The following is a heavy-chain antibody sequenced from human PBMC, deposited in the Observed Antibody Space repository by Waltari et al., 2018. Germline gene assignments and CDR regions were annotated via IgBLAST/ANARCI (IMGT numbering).Heavy chain of an antibody. CDR1: GFTFSSYA. J-gene: IGHJ3*01. Sequence: EVQLLESGGGLVQPGGSLRLSCAASGFTFSSYAMSWVRQAPGKGLEWVSAISGSGGSTYYADSVKGRFTISRDNSKNTLYLQMKNLTAEDTALYYCARATNWVLEAFDLWGQGTMVTVSP. D-gene: IGHD1-1*01. V-gene: IGHV3-23*01. CDR3: ARATNWVLEAFDL. CDR2: ISGSGGST.